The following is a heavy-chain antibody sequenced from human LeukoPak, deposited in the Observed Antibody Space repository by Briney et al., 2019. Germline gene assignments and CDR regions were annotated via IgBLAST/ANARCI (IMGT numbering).Heavy chain of an antibody. Sequence: GRSLRLSCAASGFTFSSYAMHWVRQAPGKGLEWVAAISYDGSNKYYADTVKGRFTIYRDNSKNTLYLQMNSLRAEDTAVYYCAREQWLVHIDCWGQGTLVTVSS. D-gene: IGHD6-19*01. V-gene: IGHV3-30*04. J-gene: IGHJ4*02. CDR1: GFTFSSYA. CDR3: AREQWLVHIDC. CDR2: ISYDGSNK.